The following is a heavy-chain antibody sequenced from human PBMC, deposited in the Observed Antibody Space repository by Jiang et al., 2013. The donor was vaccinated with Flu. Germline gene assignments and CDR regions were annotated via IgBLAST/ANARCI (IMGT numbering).Heavy chain of an antibody. D-gene: IGHD3-10*01. J-gene: IGHJ4*02. Sequence: LLKPSETLSLTCAVNGGSISGYYWSWIRQPPGKGLEWIAYIYYSGNTNYNPSLKSRATISVDTSKNQCSLKLNSVTAADTAVYYCARSPGIYFDYWGQGTLVTVSS. CDR1: GGSISGYY. CDR3: ARSPGIYFDY. CDR2: IYYSGNT. V-gene: IGHV4-59*08.